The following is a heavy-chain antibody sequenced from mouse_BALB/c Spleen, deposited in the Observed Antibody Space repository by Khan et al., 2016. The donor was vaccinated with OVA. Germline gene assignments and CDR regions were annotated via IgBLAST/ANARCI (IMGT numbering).Heavy chain of an antibody. CDR3: IRSGYGSFAY. CDR2: INPSNGGS. Sequence: QVQLQRSGAELVKPGASVKLSCKASGYTFSSYYMYWVKERPGQGLEWIGEINPSNGGSNFNEKFKSKATLTVDKSSSTAYMQLSSLTSEDSAVYYCIRSGYGSFAYWGQGPLVTVSA. D-gene: IGHD2-2*01. V-gene: IGHV1S81*02. CDR1: GYTFSSYY. J-gene: IGHJ3*01.